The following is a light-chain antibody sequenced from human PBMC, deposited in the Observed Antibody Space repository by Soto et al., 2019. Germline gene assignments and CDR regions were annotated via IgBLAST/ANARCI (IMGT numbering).Light chain of an antibody. CDR1: QGISSA. CDR3: QQFNNYPLT. CDR2: DAS. V-gene: IGKV1D-13*01. J-gene: IGKJ4*01. Sequence: AIHVTQSPSSLSVSVGDRVTITCRASQGISSALAWYQQKPGKAPNLLIYDASSLESGVPSRFSGRGSGTDFTLTISSLQPEDFATYYCQQFNNYPLTFGGGTKVDIK.